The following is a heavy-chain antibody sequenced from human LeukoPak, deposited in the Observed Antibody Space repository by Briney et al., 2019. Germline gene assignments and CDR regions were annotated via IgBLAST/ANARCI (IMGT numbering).Heavy chain of an antibody. CDR2: ITPFNGNT. J-gene: IGHJ4*02. D-gene: IGHD2-15*01. CDR3: ASTIGYCSGGSCYSLDY. CDR1: GYTFTYRY. V-gene: IGHV1-45*02. Sequence: ASVKVSCKASGYTFTYRYLHWVRQAPGQALEWMGWITPFNGNTNYAQKFQDRVTITRDRSMSTAYMELSSLRSEDTAMYYCASTIGYCSGGSCYSLDYWGQGTLVTVSS.